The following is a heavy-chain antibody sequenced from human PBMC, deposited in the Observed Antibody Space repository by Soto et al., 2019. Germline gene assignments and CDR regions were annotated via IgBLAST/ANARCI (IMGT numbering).Heavy chain of an antibody. V-gene: IGHV3-33*01. J-gene: IGHJ4*02. CDR2: ILYDGSNK. Sequence: GGSLRLSCAASGFTFSSYGMHWVRQAPGKGLEWVAVILYDGSNKYYADSVKGRFTISRDNSKNTLYLQMNSLRAEDTAVYYCARTVNDYGDYGAGYWGQGTLVTVSS. D-gene: IGHD4-17*01. CDR1: GFTFSSYG. CDR3: ARTVNDYGDYGAGY.